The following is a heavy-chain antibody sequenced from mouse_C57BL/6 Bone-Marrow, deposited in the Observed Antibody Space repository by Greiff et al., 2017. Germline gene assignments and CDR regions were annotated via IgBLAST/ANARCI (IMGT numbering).Heavy chain of an antibody. D-gene: IGHD1-1*01. V-gene: IGHV5-17*01. J-gene: IGHJ1*03. CDR1: GFTFSDYG. Sequence: EVKVVESGGGLVKPGGSLKLSCAASGFTFSDYGMHWVRQAPETGLEWVAYISSGSSTIYYADTVKGRFTISRDNAKNTLFLQMTSLRSEDTAMYYCARDATVVYWYFDVWGTGTTVTVSS. CDR3: ARDATVVYWYFDV. CDR2: ISSGSSTI.